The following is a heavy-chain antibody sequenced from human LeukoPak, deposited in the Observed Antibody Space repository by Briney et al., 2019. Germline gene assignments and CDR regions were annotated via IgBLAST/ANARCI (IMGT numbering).Heavy chain of an antibody. J-gene: IGHJ4*02. CDR3: AGSNYYDSSGYPWHFDY. CDR2: IYPGDSDT. Sequence: GESLKVSCKGSGYSFTSYWIGWVRPMPGKGLEWMGIIYPGDSDTRYSPSFQGQVTISADRSISTAYLQWSSLKASDTAMYYCAGSNYYDSSGYPWHFDYWGQGTLVTVSS. V-gene: IGHV5-51*01. D-gene: IGHD3-22*01. CDR1: GYSFTSYW.